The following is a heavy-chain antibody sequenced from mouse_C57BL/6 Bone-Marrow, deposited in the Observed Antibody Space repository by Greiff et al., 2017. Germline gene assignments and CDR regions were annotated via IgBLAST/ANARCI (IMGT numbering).Heavy chain of an antibody. D-gene: IGHD1-1*01. CDR2: IHPNSGST. CDR1: GYTFTSYW. J-gene: IGHJ2*01. V-gene: IGHV1-64*01. Sequence: QVQLQQPGAELVKPGASVKLSCKASGYTFTSYWMHWVKQRPGQGLEWIGMIHPNSGSTNYNEKFKSKATLTVDKSSSTAYMQLSSLTSEDSAVYYCARWDYYGSSYFDYWGQGTTLTVSS. CDR3: ARWDYYGSSYFDY.